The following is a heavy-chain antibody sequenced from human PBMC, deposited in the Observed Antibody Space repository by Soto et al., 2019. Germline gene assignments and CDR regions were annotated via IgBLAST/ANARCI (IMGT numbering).Heavy chain of an antibody. V-gene: IGHV1-8*01. Sequence: QVQLVQSGAVVKKPGASVKVSCKASGYTFGNNDISWVRQGTGQGLEWMGWMNPNSGKGGYAQKFQGRVTMTRDTSTSTAYMELSSLTSDDTAIYYCARMATSGTLNWFDPWGQGTLVTVSS. J-gene: IGHJ5*01. CDR2: MNPNSGKG. CDR3: ARMATSGTLNWFDP. CDR1: GYTFGNND.